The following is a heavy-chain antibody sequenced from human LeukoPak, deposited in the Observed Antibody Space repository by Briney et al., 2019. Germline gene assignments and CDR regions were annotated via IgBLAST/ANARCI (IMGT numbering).Heavy chain of an antibody. J-gene: IGHJ4*02. Sequence: GRSLRLSCAASGFTFDDYAMHWVRQAPGKGLEWVSGISWNSGSIGYADSVKGRFTISRDNAKNSLHLQMNSLRAEDMALYYCAKDKGYDILTGYPDYWGQGTLVTVSS. V-gene: IGHV3-9*03. CDR1: GFTFDDYA. CDR3: AKDKGYDILTGYPDY. D-gene: IGHD3-9*01. CDR2: ISWNSGSI.